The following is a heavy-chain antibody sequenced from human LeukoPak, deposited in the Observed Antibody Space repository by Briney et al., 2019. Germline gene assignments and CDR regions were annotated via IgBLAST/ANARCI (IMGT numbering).Heavy chain of an antibody. V-gene: IGHV3-53*01. D-gene: IGHD3-22*01. CDR2: IYSGGST. CDR1: GFTVSSNY. J-gene: IGHJ3*02. CDR3: ASIATWGIVVARGAFDI. Sequence: GGSLRLSCAASGFTVSSNYMGWVRQAPGKGLEWVSVIYSGGSTYYADSVKGRFTISRDNSKNTLYLQMNSLRAEDTAVYYCASIATWGIVVARGAFDIWGQGTMVTVSS.